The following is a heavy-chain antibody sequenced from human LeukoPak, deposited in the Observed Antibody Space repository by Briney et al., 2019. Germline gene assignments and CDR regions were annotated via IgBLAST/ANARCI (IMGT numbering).Heavy chain of an antibody. CDR2: TSYNENT. J-gene: IGHJ6*04. Sequence: SETLSLTCTVSGGSVSSGTYYWTWIRQPPGKGLEWIAYTSYNENTNYNPSLKSRLTISLDTPSNQFSLRLSSVTAADTAVYYCAREASLVRGIFITRYGLDVWGKGTTVTVSS. CDR1: GGSVSSGTYY. D-gene: IGHD3-10*01. CDR3: AREASLVRGIFITRYGLDV. V-gene: IGHV4-61*01.